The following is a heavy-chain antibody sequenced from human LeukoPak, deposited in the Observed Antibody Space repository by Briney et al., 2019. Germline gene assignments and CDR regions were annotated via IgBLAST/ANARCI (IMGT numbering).Heavy chain of an antibody. CDR1: GFTFTNYN. CDR2: INPNSGGT. D-gene: IGHD3-22*01. V-gene: IGHV1-2*02. CDR3: AREDSSGYYQD. Sequence: ASVKVSCKASGFTFTNYNMRWVRQAPGQGLEWMGWINPNSGGTNYAQKFQGRVTMTRDTSISTAYMELSRLRSDDTAVYYCAREDSSGYYQDWGQGTLVTVS. J-gene: IGHJ4*02.